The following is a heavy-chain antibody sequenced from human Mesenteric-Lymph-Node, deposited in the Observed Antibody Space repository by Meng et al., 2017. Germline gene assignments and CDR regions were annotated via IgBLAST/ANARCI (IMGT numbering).Heavy chain of an antibody. CDR2: IIPILGIA. V-gene: IGHV1-69*02. J-gene: IGHJ4*02. Sequence: SVKVSCKASGGTFSSYTISWVRQAPGQGLEWMGRIIPILGIANYAQKFQGRVTITADKSTSTAYMELSSLRSEDTAVYYCAAVPEYSSGWYQHYWGQGTLVTVSS. CDR3: AAVPEYSSGWYQHY. CDR1: GGTFSSYT. D-gene: IGHD6-19*01.